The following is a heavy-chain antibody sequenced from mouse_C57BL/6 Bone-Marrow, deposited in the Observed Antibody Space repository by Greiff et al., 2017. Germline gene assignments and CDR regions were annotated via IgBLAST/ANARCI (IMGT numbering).Heavy chain of an antibody. J-gene: IGHJ4*01. CDR3: ARQGGTTVVS. D-gene: IGHD1-1*01. V-gene: IGHV5-6*01. CDR2: ISSGGSYT. Sequence: EVMLVESGGDLVKPGGSLKLSCAASGFTFSSYGMSWVRQTPDKRLEWVATISSGGSYTYYPDSVKGRFTISRDNAKNTLYLQMSSLKSEDTAMYYCARQGGTTVVSWGQGTSVTVSS. CDR1: GFTFSSYG.